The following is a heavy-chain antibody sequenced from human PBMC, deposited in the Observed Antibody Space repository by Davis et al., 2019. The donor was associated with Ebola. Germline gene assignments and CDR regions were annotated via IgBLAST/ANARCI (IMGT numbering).Heavy chain of an antibody. V-gene: IGHV6-1*01. J-gene: IGHJ6*02. CDR1: GDSVASGG. D-gene: IGHD6-19*01. Sequence: HSQTLSLTCVISGDSVASGGWNWIRQSPSRGLEWLGRTYYNSKWYNDYAVSVKSRITINPDTSKNQFSLHLNSVTPEDTAVYYCARGWLGSGMDVWGQGTPVTVSS. CDR2: TYYNSKWYN. CDR3: ARGWLGSGMDV.